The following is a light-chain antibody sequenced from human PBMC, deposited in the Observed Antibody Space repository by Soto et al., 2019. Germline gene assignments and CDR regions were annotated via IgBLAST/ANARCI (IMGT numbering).Light chain of an antibody. V-gene: IGKV3-15*01. CDR1: QSLSSN. CDR3: QQYNNWPLT. J-gene: IGKJ4*01. CDR2: GAS. Sequence: EIVRTQSPATLSVSPGERATLSCRASQSLSSNLAWYQQKPGQSPRLLIYGASTRAPDIPAGFSGSGSGTEFTLTISSLQSEDFAVYYCQQYNNWPLTFGGGTKVEMK.